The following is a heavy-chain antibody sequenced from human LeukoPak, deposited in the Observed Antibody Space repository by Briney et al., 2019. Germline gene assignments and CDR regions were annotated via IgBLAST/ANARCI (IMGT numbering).Heavy chain of an antibody. CDR2: IYYSGST. D-gene: IGHD6-13*01. V-gene: IGHV4-30-4*01. CDR1: GGSISSGDYY. J-gene: IGHJ4*02. CDR3: ARFRAVIAAAGFDY. Sequence: PSQTLSLTCTVSGGSISSGDYYWSWIRQPPGKGLEWIGYIYYSGSTYYNPSLKSRVTISVDTSKNQFSLKLSSVTAADTAVYYCARFRAVIAAAGFDYWGQGTLVTVSS.